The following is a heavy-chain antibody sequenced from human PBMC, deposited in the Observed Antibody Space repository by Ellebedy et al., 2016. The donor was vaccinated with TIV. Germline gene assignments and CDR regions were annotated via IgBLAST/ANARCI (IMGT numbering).Heavy chain of an antibody. D-gene: IGHD3-10*01. J-gene: IGHJ1*01. CDR3: ARDHDSSYYYGSGSYYSEYFQH. CDR1: GYTFTGYY. CDR2: INPNNGGT. Sequence: AASVKVSCKASGYTFTGYYMHWVRQAPGQGLEWMGWINPNNGGTKYVEKFQGRVTMTTDTSTSTVYMELRSLRSDDTAVYYCARDHDSSYYYGSGSYYSEYFQHWGQGTLVTVSS. V-gene: IGHV1-2*02.